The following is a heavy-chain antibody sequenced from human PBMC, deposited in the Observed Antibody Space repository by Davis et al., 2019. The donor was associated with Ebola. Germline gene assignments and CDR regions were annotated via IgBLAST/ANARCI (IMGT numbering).Heavy chain of an antibody. J-gene: IGHJ6*02. CDR2: IGTAGDT. CDR3: ARKLRSRRYYYGMDV. D-gene: IGHD5-12*01. CDR1: GFTSSSYD. V-gene: IGHV3-13*01. Sequence: GGSLTLSCVASGFTSSSYDMHRVRHATGKGLEWVSAIGTAGDTYYPGSVKGRFTISRENAKNSLYLQMNSLRAGDTAVYYCARKLRSRRYYYGMDVWGQGTTVTVSS.